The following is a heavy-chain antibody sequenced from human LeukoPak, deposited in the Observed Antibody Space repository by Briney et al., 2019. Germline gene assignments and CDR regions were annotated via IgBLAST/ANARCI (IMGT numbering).Heavy chain of an antibody. CDR2: INPNSGGT. CDR1: GYTFTGYY. V-gene: IGHV1-2*04. D-gene: IGHD3-10*01. CDR3: ARDGSGSQGVNWFDP. J-gene: IGHJ5*02. Sequence: ASVKVSCKASGYTFTGYYMHWVRQAPGQGLEWMGWINPNSGGTNYAQKFQGWVTMTRDTSISTAYMELSRLRSDDTAVYYCARDGSGSQGVNWFDPWGPGTQVTVSS.